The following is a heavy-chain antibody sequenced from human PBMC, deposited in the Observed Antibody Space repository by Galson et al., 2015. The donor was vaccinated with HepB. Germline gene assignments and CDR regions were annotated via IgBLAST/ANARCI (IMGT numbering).Heavy chain of an antibody. Sequence: SLRLSCAASGFTFSSYSMNWVRQAPGKGLQWVSYISSSSSTIYYADSVKGRFTISRKNAKNSLYLQMNSLSAEDTAAYYCVVAAQGRYYYYGMDVWGEGTAVTVSS. J-gene: IGHJ6*04. CDR2: ISSSSSTI. D-gene: IGHD2-15*01. CDR3: VVAAQGRYYYYGMDV. V-gene: IGHV3-48*04. CDR1: GFTFSSYS.